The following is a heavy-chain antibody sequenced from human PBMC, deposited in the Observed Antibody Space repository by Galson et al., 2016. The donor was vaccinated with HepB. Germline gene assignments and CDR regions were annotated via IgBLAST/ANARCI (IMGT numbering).Heavy chain of an antibody. J-gene: IGHJ4*02. Sequence: SLRLSCAPSGFTFRDSALNWFRQAPGKGLEWVGFIRSNAYGGTTEYGASVKGRFTISRDDSESIASLQMHSLKTGDTAVYYCTRGGAGSGSYPPHLTYWGQGTLVTVSS. V-gene: IGHV3-49*03. CDR2: IRSNAYGGTT. CDR3: TRGGAGSGSYPPHLTY. CDR1: GFTFRDSA. D-gene: IGHD1-26*01.